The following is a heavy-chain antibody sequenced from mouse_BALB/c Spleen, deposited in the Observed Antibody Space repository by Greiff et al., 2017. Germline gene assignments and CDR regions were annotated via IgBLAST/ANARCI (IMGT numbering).Heavy chain of an antibody. J-gene: IGHJ2*01. V-gene: IGHV7-3*02. CDR1: GFTFTDYY. CDR3: ARDKVYFDY. Sequence: EVQRVESGGGLVQPGGSLRLSCATSGFTFTDYYMSWVRQPPGKALEWLGFIRNKANGYTTEYSASVKGRFTISRDNSQSILYLQMNTLRAEDSATYYCARDKVYFDYWGQGTTLTVSS. CDR2: IRNKANGYTT.